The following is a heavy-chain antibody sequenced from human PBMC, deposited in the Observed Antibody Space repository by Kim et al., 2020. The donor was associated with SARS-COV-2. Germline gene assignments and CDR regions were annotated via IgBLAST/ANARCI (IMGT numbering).Heavy chain of an antibody. CDR1: GGSISSSSYY. CDR2: IYYSGST. CDR3: ARLTYDSSGQDAFDI. V-gene: IGHV4-39*01. J-gene: IGHJ3*02. Sequence: SETLSLTCTVSGGSISSSSYYWGWMRQPPGKGLEWIGSIYYSGSTYYNPSLKSRVTISVDTSKNQFSLKLSSVTAADTAVYYCARLTYDSSGQDAFDIWGQGTMVTVSS. D-gene: IGHD3-22*01.